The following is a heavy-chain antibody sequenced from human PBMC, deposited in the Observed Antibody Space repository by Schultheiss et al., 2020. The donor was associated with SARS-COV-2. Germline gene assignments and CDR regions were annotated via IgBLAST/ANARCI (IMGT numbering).Heavy chain of an antibody. V-gene: IGHV4-39*01. J-gene: IGHJ1*01. D-gene: IGHD3-22*01. CDR1: GGSISSSSYY. CDR3: ARTYDSSGYYYLGYFQH. Sequence: SQTLSLTCTVSGGSISSSSYYWGWIRQPPGKGLEWIGSIYYSGSTNYNPSLKSRVTISVDTSKNQFSLKLSSVTAADTAVYYCARTYDSSGYYYLGYFQHWGQGTLVTVSS. CDR2: IYYSGST.